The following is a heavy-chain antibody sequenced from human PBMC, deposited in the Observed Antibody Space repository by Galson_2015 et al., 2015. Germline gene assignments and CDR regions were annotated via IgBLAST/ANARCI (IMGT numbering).Heavy chain of an antibody. CDR2: IYSGGST. CDR3: AREVTGDRAFDI. CDR1: GFPVSSNY. V-gene: IGHV3-53*01. D-gene: IGHD2-21*02. Sequence: LRLSCAASGFPVSSNYMSWVRQAPGKGLEWVSVIYSGGSTYYADSVKGRFTISRDNSKNTLYLQMNSLRAEDTAVYYCAREVTGDRAFDIWGQGTMVTVSS. J-gene: IGHJ3*02.